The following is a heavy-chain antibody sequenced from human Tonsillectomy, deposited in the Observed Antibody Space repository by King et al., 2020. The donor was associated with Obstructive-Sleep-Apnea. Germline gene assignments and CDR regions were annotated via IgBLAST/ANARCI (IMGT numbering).Heavy chain of an antibody. CDR3: AGRLPEYSSSSDHFDY. CDR1: GYSFTNYW. CDR2: IDLRDSYT. V-gene: IGHV5-10-1*03. J-gene: IGHJ4*02. Sequence: VQLVESGAEVKKPGESLRISCKGSGYSFTNYWISWVRQMPGKGLVWMGRIDLRDSYTNYSPSFEGHVTISTDKSISTAYLQWSSLKASDTAMYYCAGRLPEYSSSSDHFDYWGQGTLVTVSS. D-gene: IGHD6-6*01.